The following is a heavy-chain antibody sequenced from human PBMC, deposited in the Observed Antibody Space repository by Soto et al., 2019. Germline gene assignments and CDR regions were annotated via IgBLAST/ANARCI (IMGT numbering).Heavy chain of an antibody. J-gene: IGHJ2*01. CDR1: GYSFTNYD. D-gene: IGHD2-15*01. CDR3: ARYAGDAARYFDL. V-gene: IGHV1-8*01. Sequence: QAQLVQSGAEVRKPGASVKVSCKASGYSFTNYDINWVRQAAGQGPVWMAWMNPHSGNTGYAQKFRGRVTVARDTSTSTVYMELTRLTSDDTAVYFCARYAGDAARYFDLWGHGTLITVSS. CDR2: MNPHSGNT.